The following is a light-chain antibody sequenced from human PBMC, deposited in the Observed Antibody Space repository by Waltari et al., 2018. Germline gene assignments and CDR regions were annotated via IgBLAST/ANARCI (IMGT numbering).Light chain of an antibody. CDR3: QTGGHVTWV. V-gene: IGLV4-69*01. CDR2: VNRDCSN. Sequence: QLVLTQSPSASASLGASVTLTCTLSRGHINNVIAWLQQRPEKGPRYLMKVNRDCSNNKGDDIPDRFSGAGSGAERYLSISSLQSEDEADYICQTGGHVTWVFGGGTKLTVL. CDR1: RGHINNV. J-gene: IGLJ3*02.